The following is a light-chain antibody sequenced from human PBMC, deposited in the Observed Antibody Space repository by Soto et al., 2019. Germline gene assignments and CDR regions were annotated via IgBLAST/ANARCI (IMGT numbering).Light chain of an antibody. CDR3: QQCGGSPLFS. J-gene: IGKJ3*01. CDR1: QSVTSSC. V-gene: IGKV3-20*01. CDR2: TTS. Sequence: EIVLTQSPGPLSLSPGQRATPSGTASQSVTSSCLAWYQRKPGQAPRLLIHTTSIRATDAPDRFSGSGSGTDFSLPISSMQPEDSAVYYCQQCGGSPLFSFGPGTRVDI.